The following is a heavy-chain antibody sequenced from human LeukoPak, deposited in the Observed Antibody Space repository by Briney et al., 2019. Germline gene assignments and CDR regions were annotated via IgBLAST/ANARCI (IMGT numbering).Heavy chain of an antibody. CDR3: ARSFQYDSSGNDAFDI. CDR1: GGSISSSSYY. CDR2: IYYSGST. V-gene: IGHV4-39*07. D-gene: IGHD3-22*01. J-gene: IGHJ3*02. Sequence: TSETLSLTCTVSGGSISSSSYYWGWIRQPPGKGLEWIGSIYYSGSTYDNPSLKSRVTISVDTSKNQFSLKLSSVTAADTAVYYCARSFQYDSSGNDAFDIWGQGTMVTVSS.